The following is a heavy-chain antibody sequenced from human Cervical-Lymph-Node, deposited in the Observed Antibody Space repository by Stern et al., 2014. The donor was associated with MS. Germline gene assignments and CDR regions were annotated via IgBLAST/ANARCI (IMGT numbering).Heavy chain of an antibody. CDR1: GFTFDECA. D-gene: IGHD3-16*02. CDR3: AKDISERHYYFDS. Sequence: EVQLVESGGGSVQPGRSLRLSCEASGFTFDECAMHWVRQAPGKGLEWVSGISWNSNNIGYADYVRGRFTISRDNAKNSLYLQMIGLRPEDTALYYCAKDISERHYYFDSWGEGTLVTVSS. CDR2: ISWNSNNI. V-gene: IGHV3-9*01. J-gene: IGHJ4*02.